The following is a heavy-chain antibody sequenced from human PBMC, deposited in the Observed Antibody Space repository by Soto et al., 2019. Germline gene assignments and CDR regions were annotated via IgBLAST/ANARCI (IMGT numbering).Heavy chain of an antibody. CDR3: ARVPTPYCTNGVCYGENYYYGMDV. CDR2: INSDGSST. Sequence: GGSLRLSCAASGFTFSSYWMHWVRQAPGKGLVWVSRINSDGSSTSYADSVKGRFTISRDNAKNTLYLQMNSLRAEDTAVYYCARVPTPYCTNGVCYGENYYYGMDVWGQGTTVTVSS. J-gene: IGHJ6*02. D-gene: IGHD2-8*01. CDR1: GFTFSSYW. V-gene: IGHV3-74*01.